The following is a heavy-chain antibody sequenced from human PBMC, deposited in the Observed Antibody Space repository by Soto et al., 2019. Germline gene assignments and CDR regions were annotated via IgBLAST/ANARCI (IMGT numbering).Heavy chain of an antibody. D-gene: IGHD3-22*01. Sequence: PGGSLILSCAASGFTFGSYAMHWVRQAPGKGLEWVAVISYDGSNKYYADSVKGRFTISRDNSKNTLYLQMNSLRAEDTAVYYCARDPDSSGYYVFDYWGQGTLVTVSS. V-gene: IGHV3-30-3*01. CDR3: ARDPDSSGYYVFDY. J-gene: IGHJ4*02. CDR2: ISYDGSNK. CDR1: GFTFGSYA.